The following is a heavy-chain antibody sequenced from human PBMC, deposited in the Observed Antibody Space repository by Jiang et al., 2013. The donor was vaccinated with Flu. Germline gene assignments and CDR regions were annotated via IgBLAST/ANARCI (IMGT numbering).Heavy chain of an antibody. CDR2: TYCRSKCYN. J-gene: IGHJ4*02. V-gene: IGHV6-1*01. CDR3: ARDPSRAYYFDY. CDR1: GDSVSSNSAS. Sequence: TCAISGDSVSSNSASWNWIRQSPSRGLEWLGRTYCRSKCYNDYAVSVKSRITINPDTSKNQFSLQLNSVTPEDTAVYYCARDPSRAYYFDYWGQGTLATVSS.